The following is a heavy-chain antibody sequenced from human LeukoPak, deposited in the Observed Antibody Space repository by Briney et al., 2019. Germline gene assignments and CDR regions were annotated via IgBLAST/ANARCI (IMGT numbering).Heavy chain of an antibody. CDR3: ARVSKQQLARVAFDI. J-gene: IGHJ3*02. V-gene: IGHV1-2*02. CDR1: GYTFTGYY. D-gene: IGHD6-13*01. CDR2: INPNSGGT. Sequence: ASVKVSCKASGYTFTGYYMHWVRQAPGQGLEWMGWINPNSGGTNYAQKFQGRVTMTRDTSISTAYMELSRLRSDDTAVYYCARVSKQQLARVAFDIWGQGTMATVSS.